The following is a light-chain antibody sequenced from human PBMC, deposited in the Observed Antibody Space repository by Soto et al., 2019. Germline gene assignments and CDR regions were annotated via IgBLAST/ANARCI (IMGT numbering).Light chain of an antibody. J-gene: IGKJ1*01. CDR3: QHFNIYSEA. CDR1: QTISSW. CDR2: KAS. V-gene: IGKV1-5*03. Sequence: DIQMTQSPSTLSGSVGDRVTITCRASQTISSWLAWYQQKPGKAPKLLIYKASTLKSGVPSRFSGSGSGTECTLTICILKPDDFATEYCQHFNIYSEAFGQGTKVELK.